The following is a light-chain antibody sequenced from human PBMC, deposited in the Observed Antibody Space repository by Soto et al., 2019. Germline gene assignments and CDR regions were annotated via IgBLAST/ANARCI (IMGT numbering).Light chain of an antibody. Sequence: EILLPQSPATLSVSPGERATLSCRASKSVRRNVAWYQQKHGQAPRLLIYGASPRATGIPARFSGSGSGNEFNLTIRSLLSDDFAVSDCQDYYYCPPWTCGKGPKVE. CDR1: KSVRRN. J-gene: IGKJ1*01. CDR2: GAS. V-gene: IGKV3-15*01. CDR3: QDYYYCPPWT.